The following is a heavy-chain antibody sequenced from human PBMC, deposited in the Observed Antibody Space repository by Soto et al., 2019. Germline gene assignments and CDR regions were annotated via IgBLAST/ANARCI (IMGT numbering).Heavy chain of an antibody. CDR2: IYYSGST. CDR1: GDSFSTDDYN. D-gene: IGHD4-17*01. Sequence: QLLLQASGPGLVKPSQTLSLTCTVSGDSFSTDDYNWSWIRQPPGNVIEWIGYIYYSGSTYNNPSLKSRLTMAVDTSKNQLFLTLSSVTSADTAVYSCARGSDYVAFDYWGQGTLVTVS. V-gene: IGHV4-30-4*01. CDR3: ARGSDYVAFDY. J-gene: IGHJ4*02.